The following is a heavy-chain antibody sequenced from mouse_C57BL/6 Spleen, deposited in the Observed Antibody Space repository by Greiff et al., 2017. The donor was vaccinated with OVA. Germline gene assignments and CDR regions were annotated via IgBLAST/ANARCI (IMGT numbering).Heavy chain of an antibody. D-gene: IGHD3-2*02. CDR1: GYAFSSYW. CDR3: ARSRQLRPSDY. CDR2: IYPGDGDT. V-gene: IGHV1-80*01. Sequence: QVQLQQSGAELVKPGASVKISCKASGYAFSSYWMNWVKQRPGKGLEWIGQIYPGDGDTNYNGKFKGKATLTADKSSSTAYMQLSSLTSEDCAVYFCARSRQLRPSDYWGQGTTLAVSS. J-gene: IGHJ2*01.